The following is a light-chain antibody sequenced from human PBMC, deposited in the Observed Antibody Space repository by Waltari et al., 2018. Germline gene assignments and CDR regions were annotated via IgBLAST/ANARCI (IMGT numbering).Light chain of an antibody. V-gene: IGKV4-1*01. CDR2: WAS. Sequence: DIVMTQSTDSLAVSLGERATLNCTSSQSVLSSSNNKNSLGWYQQKPGQPPKLLISWASTRESGVPDRFSGSGSGTDFALTISSLQAEDVAVYYCQQCYSFPYTFGQGTKLEIK. CDR1: QSVLSSSNNKNS. CDR3: QQCYSFPYT. J-gene: IGKJ2*01.